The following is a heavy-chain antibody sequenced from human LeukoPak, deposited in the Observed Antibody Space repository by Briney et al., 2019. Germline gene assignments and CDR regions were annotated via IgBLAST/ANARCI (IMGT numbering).Heavy chain of an antibody. D-gene: IGHD1-1*01. CDR3: AKATGTLGN. Sequence: PGRSLRLSCAASGFTFSDYYMSWIRQAPGKGLEWVSYISSSGSTIYYADSVKGRFTISRDNSKNTLYLQMNSLTAEDTAIYYCAKATGTLGNWGQGTLVTVSS. V-gene: IGHV3-11*01. CDR2: ISSSGSTI. J-gene: IGHJ4*02. CDR1: GFTFSDYY.